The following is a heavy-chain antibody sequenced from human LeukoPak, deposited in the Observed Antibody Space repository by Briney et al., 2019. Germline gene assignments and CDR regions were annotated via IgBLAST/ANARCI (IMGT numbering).Heavy chain of an antibody. Sequence: GGSLRLSCAASGSTFSSYEMNWVRQAPGEGLEWVSYISSSGDAIYYADSVKGRFTISRDNAKKSVYLEMNSLRAEDTAVYYCARDYYDSSGLDYWGQGTLVTVSS. CDR3: ARDYYDSSGLDY. V-gene: IGHV3-48*03. J-gene: IGHJ4*02. CDR2: ISSSGDAI. D-gene: IGHD3-22*01. CDR1: GSTFSSYE.